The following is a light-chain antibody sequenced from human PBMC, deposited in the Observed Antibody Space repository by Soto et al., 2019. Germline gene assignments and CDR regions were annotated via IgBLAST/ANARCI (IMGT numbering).Light chain of an antibody. CDR1: QSVSNNY. CDR3: QQRSNWPPS. CDR2: GAS. V-gene: IGKV3D-20*02. J-gene: IGKJ5*01. Sequence: DMVLTQNTGTLSLTERERATLSCRASQSVSNNYLAWYQQKPGQAPRLLIYGASNRATGIPDRFSGSGSGTDFTLTISSLEPEDFAVYYCQQRSNWPPSFGQGTRLEIK.